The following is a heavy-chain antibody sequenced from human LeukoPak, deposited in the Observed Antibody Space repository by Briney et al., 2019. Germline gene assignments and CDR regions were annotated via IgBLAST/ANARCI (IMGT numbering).Heavy chain of an antibody. CDR3: ARSYKLINYGMDV. Sequence: SETLSLTCTVSGGSISSYYWSWIRQPPGKGLEWIAYIYYSGSTNYNPSLKSRVTISVDTSKNQFSLKLSSVTAADTAVYYCARSYKLINYGMDVWGQGTTVTVSS. J-gene: IGHJ6*02. CDR2: IYYSGST. D-gene: IGHD1-14*01. V-gene: IGHV4-59*01. CDR1: GGSISSYY.